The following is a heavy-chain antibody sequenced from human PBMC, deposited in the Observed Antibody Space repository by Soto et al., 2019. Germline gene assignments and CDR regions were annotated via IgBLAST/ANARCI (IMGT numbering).Heavy chain of an antibody. J-gene: IGHJ4*02. Sequence: QVQLVQSGAEVREPGASVKVSCKASGYSFTSLDINWVRQTAGQGLEWMGWMQPSTGRTGYAQKFQGRVTMTRDTSIKTAYLELTTLTSDDTAFYYCARGVSAEVDYWGQGTLVNVSS. D-gene: IGHD6-19*01. CDR1: GYSFTSLD. V-gene: IGHV1-8*01. CDR2: MQPSTGRT. CDR3: ARGVSAEVDY.